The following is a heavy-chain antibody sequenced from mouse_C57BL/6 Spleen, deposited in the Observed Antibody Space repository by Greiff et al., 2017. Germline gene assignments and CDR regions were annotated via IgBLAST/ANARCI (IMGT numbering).Heavy chain of an antibody. Sequence: VQGVESGAELARPGASVKLSCKASGYTFTSYGISWVKQRTGQGLEWIGEIYPRSGNTYYNEKFKGKATLTADKSSSTAYMELRSLTSEDSAVYFCARAGIYYDYDSFDYWGQGTTLTVSS. D-gene: IGHD2-4*01. V-gene: IGHV1-81*01. CDR1: GYTFTSYG. CDR3: ARAGIYYDYDSFDY. CDR2: IYPRSGNT. J-gene: IGHJ2*01.